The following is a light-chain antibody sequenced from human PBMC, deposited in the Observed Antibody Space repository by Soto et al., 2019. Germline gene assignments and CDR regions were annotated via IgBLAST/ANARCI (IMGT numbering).Light chain of an antibody. CDR2: AAT. CDR3: QQRSDWTFT. J-gene: IGKJ3*01. CDR1: QSVRSY. V-gene: IGKV3-11*01. Sequence: EIVLTHSPSTLSLSPGSRSNLSCSASQSVRSYLAWYQQKPGQAPRLLISAATNRATGIPARLSGSGYRTDLTITISSIENEDFEVYYCQQRSDWTFTFGPGTKVDI.